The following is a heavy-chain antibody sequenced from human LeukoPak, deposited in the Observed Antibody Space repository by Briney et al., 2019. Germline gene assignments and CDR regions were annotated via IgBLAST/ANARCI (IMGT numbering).Heavy chain of an antibody. Sequence: SETLSLTCAVSGYSISSGYYWGWIRQPPGKGLEWIGSIYHSGSTYYNPSLKSRVTIPVDTSKNQFSLKLSSVTAADTAVYYCARYPDSGSGWPGWDYWGQGTLVTVSS. CDR3: ARYPDSGSGWPGWDY. CDR2: IYHSGST. V-gene: IGHV4-38-2*01. CDR1: GYSISSGYY. J-gene: IGHJ4*02. D-gene: IGHD6-19*01.